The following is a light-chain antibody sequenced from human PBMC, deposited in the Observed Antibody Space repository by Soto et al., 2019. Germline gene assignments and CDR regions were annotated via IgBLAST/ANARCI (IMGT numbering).Light chain of an antibody. CDR2: WAS. CDR1: QSVFYGSNNKNY. Sequence: IVMTQSPDSLSVSLGERATINCKSSQSVFYGSNNKNYLAWYQQKPGQPPKLLIYWASTRESGVPDRFSGSGSGTDFTLTISSLQAEDVAVYYCQQYYSTPLTFGGGTKGDI. J-gene: IGKJ4*01. V-gene: IGKV4-1*01. CDR3: QQYYSTPLT.